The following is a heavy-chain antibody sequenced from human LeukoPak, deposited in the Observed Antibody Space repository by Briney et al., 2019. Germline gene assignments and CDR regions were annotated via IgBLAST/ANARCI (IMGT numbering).Heavy chain of an antibody. J-gene: IGHJ4*02. CDR1: GGTFSSYA. V-gene: IGHV1-69*04. Sequence: GASVKVSCKASGGTFSSYAISWVRQAPGQGLEWMGRIIPILGIANYAQKFQGRVTITADKSTSTAYMELSSLRSEDTAVYYCAWARSDSFWVYWGQGTLVTVSS. D-gene: IGHD3-16*01. CDR2: IIPILGIA. CDR3: AWARSDSFWVY.